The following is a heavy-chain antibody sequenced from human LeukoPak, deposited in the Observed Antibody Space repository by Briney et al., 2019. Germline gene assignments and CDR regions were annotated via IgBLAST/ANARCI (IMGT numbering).Heavy chain of an antibody. CDR1: GFTFGDYG. CDR2: ISWDSDST. Sequence: WGSLRLSCEGSGFTFGDYGMSWVRQAPGKGPEWVAGISWDSDSTGYPDSVKGRFTISRDNAKNSLYLQMNSLRAEDTAVYYCARGEDYGTNSFDYWGQGTLVTVSS. D-gene: IGHD4-17*01. CDR3: ARGEDYGTNSFDY. V-gene: IGHV3-20*04. J-gene: IGHJ4*02.